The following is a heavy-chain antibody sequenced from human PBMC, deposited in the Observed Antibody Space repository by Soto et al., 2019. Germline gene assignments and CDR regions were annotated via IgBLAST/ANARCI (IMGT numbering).Heavy chain of an antibody. CDR2: INSNGRST. V-gene: IGHV3-74*01. CDR1: GFTISNYW. D-gene: IGHD6-6*01. J-gene: IGHJ6*02. Sequence: LRLSCAASGFTISNYWMHWVRQVPGKGLVWVSRINSNGRSTNYADSVKGRFTISRDNATNTLHLQMDSLRAEDTAMYFCARGGAARAYYYYGLDVWGLGTTVTVSS. CDR3: ARGGAARAYYYYGLDV.